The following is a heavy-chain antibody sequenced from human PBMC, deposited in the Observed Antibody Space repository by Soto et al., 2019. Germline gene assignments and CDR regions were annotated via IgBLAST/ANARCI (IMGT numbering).Heavy chain of an antibody. V-gene: IGHV4-30-2*01. Sequence: SETLSLTCAVSGGSIISGGYSWSWIRQPPGKGLEWIGYIYHSGSTYYNPSLKSRVTISVDRSKNQFSLKLSSVTAADTAVYYCARTKLGYCSGGSCYYFDYWGQGTLVTVSS. CDR1: GGSIISGGYS. D-gene: IGHD2-15*01. CDR3: ARTKLGYCSGGSCYYFDY. CDR2: IYHSGST. J-gene: IGHJ4*02.